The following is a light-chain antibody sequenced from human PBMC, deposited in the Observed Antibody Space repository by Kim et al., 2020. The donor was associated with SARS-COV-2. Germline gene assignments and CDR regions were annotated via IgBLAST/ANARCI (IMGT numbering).Light chain of an antibody. CDR2: KAS. J-gene: IGKJ4*01. CDR1: QNISSW. CDR3: QQTHNFPLT. V-gene: IGKV1D-12*01. Sequence: ASVGDRVTITCRASQNISSWLGWYQQKPGKAPKVLIYKASNLQSGVPSRFSGSGSGTDFTLTINSLQPDDFATYYCQQTHNFPLTFGGGTKVDIK.